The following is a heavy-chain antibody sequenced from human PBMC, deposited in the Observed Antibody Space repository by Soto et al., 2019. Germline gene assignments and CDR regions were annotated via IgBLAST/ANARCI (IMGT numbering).Heavy chain of an antibody. CDR3: ARDRGTTVTTYYYYYGMDV. CDR2: ISYDGSNK. CDR1: GFTFSSYA. V-gene: IGHV3-30-3*01. D-gene: IGHD4-17*01. Sequence: QVQLVESGGGVVQRGRSRRLSCAVSGFTFSSYAMHWVRQAPGKGLEWVAVISYDGSNKYYADSVKGRFTISRDNSKNTLYLQMNSLRAEHTAVYYCARDRGTTVTTYYYYYGMDVWGQGTTVTVSS. J-gene: IGHJ6*02.